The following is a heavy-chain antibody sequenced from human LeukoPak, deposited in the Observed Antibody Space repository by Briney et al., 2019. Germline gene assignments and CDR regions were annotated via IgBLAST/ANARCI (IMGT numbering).Heavy chain of an antibody. V-gene: IGHV1-69*04. CDR1: GGTFSSYA. J-gene: IGHJ6*02. D-gene: IGHD2/OR15-2a*01. Sequence: SVKVSCKASGGTFSSYAISWVRQAPGQGLEWMGRIIPILGIANYAQKFQGRVTITADKSTSTAYMELSSLRSEDTAAYYCAREGSMEQDYYYGMDVWGQGTTVTVSS. CDR2: IIPILGIA. CDR3: AREGSMEQDYYYGMDV.